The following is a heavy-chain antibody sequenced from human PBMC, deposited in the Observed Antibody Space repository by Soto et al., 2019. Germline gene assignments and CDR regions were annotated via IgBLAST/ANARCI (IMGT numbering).Heavy chain of an antibody. CDR2: ISSSGSTI. J-gene: IGHJ6*02. V-gene: IGHV3-11*01. Sequence: GSLRLSCAASGFTFSDYYMSWIRQAPGKGLEWVSYISSSGSTIYYADSVKGRFTISRDNAKNSLYLQMNSLRAEDTAVYYCARRGYCTNGVCYFPYYYYGMDVWGQGTTVTVSS. CDR3: ARRGYCTNGVCYFPYYYYGMDV. D-gene: IGHD2-8*01. CDR1: GFTFSDYY.